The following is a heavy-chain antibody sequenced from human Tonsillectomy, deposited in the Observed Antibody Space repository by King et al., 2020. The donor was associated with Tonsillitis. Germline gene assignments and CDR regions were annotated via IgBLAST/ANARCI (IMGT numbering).Heavy chain of an antibody. Sequence: QLQESGPGPVKPSETLSLTCTVSGDSISSSSHYWGWIRQSQGKGLEWIGSIYNTGSTYYNPSLKSRVTISVDTSKNQFSLKLSSVTAADTAVYYCARHHLLWFGETPQYFDYWGQGTLVTVSS. CDR1: GDSISSSSHY. V-gene: IGHV4-39*01. CDR3: ARHHLLWFGETPQYFDY. CDR2: IYNTGST. D-gene: IGHD3-10*01. J-gene: IGHJ4*02.